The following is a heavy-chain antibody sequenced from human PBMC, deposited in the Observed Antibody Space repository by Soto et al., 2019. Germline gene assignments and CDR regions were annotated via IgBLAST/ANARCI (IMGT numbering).Heavy chain of an antibody. V-gene: IGHV3-74*01. CDR3: ARSPGGYYID. J-gene: IGHJ3*01. D-gene: IGHD3-9*01. CDR1: GFSFSSYW. CDR2: INTDGSST. Sequence: EVQLVESGGGLVQPGGSLRLSCADSGFSFSSYWMHWVRQGPGKGLVWVSRINTDGSSTNYADSVKGRFTISRDNAKNTLYLQMNSLRAEDTAVCYCARSPGGYYIDWGQGTMVTVSS.